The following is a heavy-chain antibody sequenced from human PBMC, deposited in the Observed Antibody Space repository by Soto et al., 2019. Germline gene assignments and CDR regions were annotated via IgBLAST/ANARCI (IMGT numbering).Heavy chain of an antibody. J-gene: IGHJ4*02. CDR3: ARDRDYDSSGYYYVPYDY. CDR2: IIHIFGTA. Sequence: QVQLVQSGAEVKKPGSSVKVSCKASGGTFSSYAISWVRQSPGRGLEWMGGIIHIFGTATYAQKFQGGGTIPGEESTSTAYMELSSLRSEDTAVYYCARDRDYDSSGYYYVPYDYWGQGALVAVSS. CDR1: GGTFSSYA. D-gene: IGHD3-22*01. V-gene: IGHV1-69*12.